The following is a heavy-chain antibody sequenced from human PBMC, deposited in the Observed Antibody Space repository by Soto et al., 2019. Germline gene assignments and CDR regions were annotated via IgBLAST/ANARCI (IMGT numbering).Heavy chain of an antibody. V-gene: IGHV1-8*01. Sequence: QVQLVQSGAEVKKPGASVKVSCKASGYTFTSYDINWVRQATGQGLEWMGWMNPNSGNTGYAQKFQGRVIQTRNTSVSTTYMEMSSLRCEDMVVYYWARGHVLRYFDWLPLWGQGTLVTVSS. CDR1: GYTFTSYD. D-gene: IGHD3-9*01. CDR2: MNPNSGNT. J-gene: IGHJ4*02. CDR3: ARGHVLRYFDWLPL.